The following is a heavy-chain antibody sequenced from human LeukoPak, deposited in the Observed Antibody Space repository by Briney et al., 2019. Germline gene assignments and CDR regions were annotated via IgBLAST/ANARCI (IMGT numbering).Heavy chain of an antibody. CDR3: AREKGPMIVVVMWY. V-gene: IGHV3-30-3*01. D-gene: IGHD3-22*01. Sequence: GGSLRLSCAASGFTFSSYAMHWVRQAPGKGLEWVAVISYDGSNKYYADSVKGRFTISRDNSKNTLYLQMNSLRAEDTAVYYCAREKGPMIVVVMWYWGRGTLVTVSS. CDR2: ISYDGSNK. CDR1: GFTFSSYA. J-gene: IGHJ4*02.